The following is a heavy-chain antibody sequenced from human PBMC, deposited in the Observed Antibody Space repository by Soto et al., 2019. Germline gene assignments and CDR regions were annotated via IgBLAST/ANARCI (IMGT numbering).Heavy chain of an antibody. D-gene: IGHD2-15*01. J-gene: IGHJ5*02. Sequence: ASVKVSCKASGYTFTKYALHWVRQAPGQRLEWMGWIDAGNGNTKYSQKFQGRVTITRDTSASTSYMQLSSLRSEDTAVYYCARGEGYCSGGTCYRWFDPWGQGTLVTVSS. CDR3: ARGEGYCSGGTCYRWFDP. CDR1: GYTFTKYA. V-gene: IGHV1-3*01. CDR2: IDAGNGNT.